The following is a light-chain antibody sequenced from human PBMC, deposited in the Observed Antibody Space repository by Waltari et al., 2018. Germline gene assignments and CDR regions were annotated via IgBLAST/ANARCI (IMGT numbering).Light chain of an antibody. J-gene: IGLJ2*01. CDR3: CSYARYSTPSWI. Sequence: QSALTQPASVSGSPGQSITISCTGTSSDVGAYDFVSWYQRYPGKGPNRLISQVNRRPRGVATRFSGSKSGNTASLPISGLQAEDEADYFCCSYARYSTPSWIFGGGTKLTVL. CDR1: SSDVGAYDF. CDR2: QVN. V-gene: IGLV2-23*02.